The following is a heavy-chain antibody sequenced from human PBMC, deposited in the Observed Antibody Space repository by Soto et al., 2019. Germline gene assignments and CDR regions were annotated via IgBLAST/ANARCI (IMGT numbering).Heavy chain of an antibody. CDR3: ERGVWYQLSLGGY. CDR2: ISSPSGEA. V-gene: IGHV3-21*06. Sequence: DVQLVQSGGGRVNPGGSLRVSCAASGFTFSRYGFHWVRQAPGKGLEWVSSISSPSGEAFYADSVRGRFTISRDNAKSSLYLQMDSLRVEDSALYYCERGVWYQLSLGGYWGQGILVTVSS. J-gene: IGHJ4*02. CDR1: GFTFSRYG. D-gene: IGHD1-1*01.